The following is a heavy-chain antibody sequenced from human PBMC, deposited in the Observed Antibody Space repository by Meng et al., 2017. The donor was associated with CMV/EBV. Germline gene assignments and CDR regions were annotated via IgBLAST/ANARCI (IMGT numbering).Heavy chain of an antibody. V-gene: IGHV3-21*01. CDR2: ISSSSSYI. Sequence: GGSLRLSCAASGFTFSSYSMNWVRQAQGKGLEWVSSISSSSSYIYYADSVKGRFTISRDNAKNSLYLQMNSLRAEDTAVYYCAYKTYRVDSSSWGPFDYWGQGTLVTVSS. CDR1: GFTFSSYS. J-gene: IGHJ4*02. D-gene: IGHD6-13*01. CDR3: AYKTYRVDSSSWGPFDY.